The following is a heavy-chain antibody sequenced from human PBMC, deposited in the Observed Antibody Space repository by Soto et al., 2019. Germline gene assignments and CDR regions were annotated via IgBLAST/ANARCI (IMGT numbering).Heavy chain of an antibody. CDR2: IYHSGST. CDR1: GYSISSGYY. CDR3: ARDIVVVPAAPYYYYGMDV. Sequence: SETLSLTCTVSGYSISSGYYWGWIRQPPGKGLEWIGSIYHSGSTYYNPSLKSRVTISVDTSKNQFSLKLSSVTAADTAVYYCARDIVVVPAAPYYYYGMDVWGQGTTVTVSS. V-gene: IGHV4-38-2*02. J-gene: IGHJ6*02. D-gene: IGHD2-2*01.